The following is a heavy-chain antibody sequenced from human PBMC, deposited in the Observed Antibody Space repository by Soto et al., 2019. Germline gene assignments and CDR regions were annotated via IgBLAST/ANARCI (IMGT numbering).Heavy chain of an antibody. CDR2: MSIGDAKT. J-gene: IGHJ4*02. CDR1: GFTFSYYS. CDR3: ARWDGYADL. Sequence: EVQLLESGGGLVQPGGSLRLSCAASGFTFSYYSMAWVRQTPEKGLEWVSGMSIGDAKTFYIDCVRGRFTVSRDSVKNTVDLQMNSLRAEDTALYYCARWDGYADLWGQGTLVTVSS. V-gene: IGHV3-23*01. D-gene: IGHD5-12*01.